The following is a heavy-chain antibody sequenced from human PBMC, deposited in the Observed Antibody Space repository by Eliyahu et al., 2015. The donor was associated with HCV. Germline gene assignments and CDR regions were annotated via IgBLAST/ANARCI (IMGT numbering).Heavy chain of an antibody. V-gene: IGHV4-61*01. CDR3: ARSPDDXDFGGWHFDL. Sequence: QVQLQESGPGLVKPSETLSLICTXSGGSVTXDKHFWGWIRQPPGXRPDSLGDIYYSGKTKYNPSLXSXVTISIDTSXNXFSLXLSSVTAADTAVYFCARSPDDXDFGGWHFDLWGRGTLVTVSS. D-gene: IGHD4-17*01. J-gene: IGHJ2*01. CDR2: IYYSGKT. CDR1: GGSVTXDKHF.